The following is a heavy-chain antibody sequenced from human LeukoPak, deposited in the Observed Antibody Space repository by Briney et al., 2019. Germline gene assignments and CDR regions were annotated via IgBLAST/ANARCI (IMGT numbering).Heavy chain of an antibody. CDR2: IYYSGST. CDR1: GGSISSGSYY. D-gene: IGHD2-2*01. J-gene: IGHJ5*02. CDR3: ARARCSSTSCYGTFDP. V-gene: IGHV4-61*01. Sequence: SETLSLTCTVSGGSISSGSYYWSWIRQPPGKGLEWIGYIYYSGSTNYNPSLKSRVTISVDTSKNQFSLKLSSVTAADTAVYYCARARCSSTSCYGTFDPWGQGTLVTVSS.